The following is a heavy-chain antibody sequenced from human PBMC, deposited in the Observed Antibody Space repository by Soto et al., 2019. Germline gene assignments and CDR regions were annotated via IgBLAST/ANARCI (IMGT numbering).Heavy chain of an antibody. Sequence: PGGSLRLSWAASGFTFKESAMNWVRQAPGKGLEWVASISDTGASTWYAESVRGRLSISRDNSKNTLYLQMNSLRGEDTAVYYCAKGRGSGWAWQFDNWGQGTPVTVSS. CDR3: AKGRGSGWAWQFDN. J-gene: IGHJ4*02. CDR2: ISDTGAST. V-gene: IGHV3-23*01. CDR1: GFTFKESA. D-gene: IGHD6-19*01.